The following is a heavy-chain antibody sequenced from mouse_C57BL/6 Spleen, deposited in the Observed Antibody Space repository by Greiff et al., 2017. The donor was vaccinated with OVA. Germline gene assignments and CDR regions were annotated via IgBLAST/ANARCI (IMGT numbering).Heavy chain of an antibody. CDR3: ARGGYDEYDEGFDY. Sequence: QVQLQQPGAELVRPGSSVKLSCKASGYTFTSYWMDWVKQRPGQGLEWIGNIYPSDSETHYNQKFKDKATLTVDKSSNTAYLQLSSLTSEDSAVYYCARGGYDEYDEGFDYWGQSTTLTVSS. J-gene: IGHJ2*01. CDR1: GYTFTSYW. V-gene: IGHV1-61*01. D-gene: IGHD2-4*01. CDR2: IYPSDSET.